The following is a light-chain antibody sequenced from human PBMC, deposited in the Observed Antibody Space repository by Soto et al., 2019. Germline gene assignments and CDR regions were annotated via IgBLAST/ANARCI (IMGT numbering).Light chain of an antibody. CDR1: QSISSW. V-gene: IGKV1-5*03. CDR2: KAS. J-gene: IGKJ2*01. CDR3: QQYNSYPYT. Sequence: DIQMTQSPSTLSASVGDRVTITCRSSQSISSWLAWYQQKPGKAPKLLIYKASSLESGVPSRFSGSGSGTEFTLTISSLQPDDFTTYYCQQYNSYPYTFGQGTKLEIK.